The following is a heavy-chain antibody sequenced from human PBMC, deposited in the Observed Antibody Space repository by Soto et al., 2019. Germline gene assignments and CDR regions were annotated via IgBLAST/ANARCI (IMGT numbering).Heavy chain of an antibody. CDR1: GGTFSSYA. D-gene: IGHD3-10*01. J-gene: IGHJ4*02. CDR3: AISGFGGFTNYFDY. V-gene: IGHV1-69*13. Sequence: SVKVSCKASGGTFSSYAISWVRQAPGQGLEWMGGIIPIFGTANYAQKFQGRVTITADESTSTAYMELSSLRSEDTAVYYCAISGFGGFTNYFDYWGQGTLVTVSS. CDR2: IIPIFGTA.